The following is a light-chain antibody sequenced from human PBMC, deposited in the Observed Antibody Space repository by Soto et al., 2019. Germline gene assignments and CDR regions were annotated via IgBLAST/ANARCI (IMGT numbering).Light chain of an antibody. Sequence: DIQMTQSPSSLSASVGDRVTITCRASENIRSYLLWYQHKLGQAPKLLIHAASTLPSGVPPRFSGSESGTDFTLTIGGLEHEDSATYYCQQSYKTPWTFGQGTKVEIK. J-gene: IGKJ1*01. CDR1: ENIRSY. V-gene: IGKV1-39*01. CDR3: QQSYKTPWT. CDR2: AAS.